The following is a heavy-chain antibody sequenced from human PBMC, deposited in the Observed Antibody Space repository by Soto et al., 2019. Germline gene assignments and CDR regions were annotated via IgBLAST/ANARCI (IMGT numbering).Heavy chain of an antibody. CDR3: ARDTAMVAEGFDP. CDR2: ISAYNGIT. D-gene: IGHD5-18*01. J-gene: IGHJ5*02. CDR1: GYTFTTYG. V-gene: IGHV1-18*01. Sequence: QVQLEQSGGEVKKPGASVKVSCKASGYTFTTYGISWVRQAPGQGLEWMGWISAYNGITKYAQKFQDRVTMTTDTSTSTAYMELRSLRSDDTAVYYCARDTAMVAEGFDPWGQGTLVTVSS.